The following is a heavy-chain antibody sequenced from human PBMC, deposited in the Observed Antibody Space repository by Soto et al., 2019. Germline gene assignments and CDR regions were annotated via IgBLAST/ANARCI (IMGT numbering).Heavy chain of an antibody. J-gene: IGHJ6*02. CDR1: GDSVSSNSAA. CDR3: ARYFCSLGSTSGGWPKYYYYGMDV. CDR2: TYYRSKWYN. V-gene: IGHV6-1*01. Sequence: SQTLSLTCAISGDSVSSNSAAWNWIRQSPSRGLEWLGRTYYRSKWYNDYAVSVKSRITINPDTSKNQFSLQLNSVTPEDMALYYCARYFCSLGSTSGGWPKYYYYGMDVWGQGTKVTVSS. D-gene: IGHD2-8*01.